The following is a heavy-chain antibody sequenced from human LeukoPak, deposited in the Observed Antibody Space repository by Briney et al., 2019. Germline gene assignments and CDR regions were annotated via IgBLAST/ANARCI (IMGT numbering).Heavy chain of an antibody. V-gene: IGHV3-23*01. J-gene: IGHJ6*02. Sequence: GGSLRLSCAASGFTFSSYAMSWVRQAPGKGLEWVSAISGSGGSTYYADSVKGRFTISRDNSKNTLYLQMNRLRAEDTAVYYCAKDPTPPYYGMDVWGQGTTVTVSS. CDR3: AKDPTPPYYGMDV. CDR1: GFTFSSYA. CDR2: ISGSGGST.